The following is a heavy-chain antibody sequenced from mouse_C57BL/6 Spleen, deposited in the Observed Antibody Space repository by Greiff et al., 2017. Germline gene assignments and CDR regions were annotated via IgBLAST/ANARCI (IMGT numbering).Heavy chain of an antibody. CDR3: AAIYDGYYFDY. CDR1: GYTFTSYW. Sequence: QVQLQQPGAELVRPGSSVKLSCKASGYTFTSYWMDWVKQRPGQGLEWIGNIYPSDSETHYNQKFKDKVTLTVDKSSSTAYMQLSSLTSEDSAVYYCAAIYDGYYFDYWGQGTTLTVSS. CDR2: IYPSDSET. J-gene: IGHJ2*01. D-gene: IGHD2-3*01. V-gene: IGHV1-61*01.